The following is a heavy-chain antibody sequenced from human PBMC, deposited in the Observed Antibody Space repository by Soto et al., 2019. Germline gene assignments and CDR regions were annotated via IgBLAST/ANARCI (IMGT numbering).Heavy chain of an antibody. Sequence: GESLKISCKGSGYSFTSYWISWVRQMPGKGLEWMGRIDPSDSYTNHSPSFQGHVTISADKSISTAYLQWSSLKASDTAMYYWATLSGRNYDFWGGYYGLRHHLHYYYYGMGVWGQGTTVTVSS. CDR1: GYSFTSYW. J-gene: IGHJ6*02. V-gene: IGHV5-10-1*01. CDR3: ATLSGRNYDFWGGYYGLRHHLHYYYYGMGV. D-gene: IGHD3-3*01. CDR2: IDPSDSYT.